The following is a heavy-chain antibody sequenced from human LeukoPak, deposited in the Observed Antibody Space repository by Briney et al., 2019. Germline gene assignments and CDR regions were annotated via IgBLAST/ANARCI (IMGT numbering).Heavy chain of an antibody. CDR2: IRSKAHSYAT. J-gene: IGHJ4*02. D-gene: IGHD4-17*01. Sequence: GGSLRLSCAASGFTFSIYELHWVRQASGKGLEWVGRIRSKAHSYATVYAASVKGRFTISRDDSKNTAYLQMNSLKTEDTAVYYCTRLDGDYRGYWGQGTLVTVSS. CDR3: TRLDGDYRGY. CDR1: GFTFSIYE. V-gene: IGHV3-73*01.